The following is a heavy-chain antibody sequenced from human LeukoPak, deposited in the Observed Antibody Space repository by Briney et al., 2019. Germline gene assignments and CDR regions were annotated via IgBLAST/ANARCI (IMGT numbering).Heavy chain of an antibody. CDR3: ARSLRTDVGYYYYMDV. J-gene: IGHJ6*03. CDR1: GGSISSYY. D-gene: IGHD3/OR15-3a*01. CDR2: IHYSGST. Sequence: SETLSLTCTVPGGSISSYYWSWIRQPPGKGLEWIGHIHYSGSTNYNPSLKSRVTISVDTSKNQFSLKLSSVTAADTAVYYCARSLRTDVGYYYYMDVWGKGTTVTVSS. V-gene: IGHV4-59*01.